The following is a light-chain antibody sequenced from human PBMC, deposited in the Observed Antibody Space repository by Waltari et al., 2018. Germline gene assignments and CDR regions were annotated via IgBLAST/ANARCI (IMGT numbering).Light chain of an antibody. CDR1: NSDVGGYNY. CDR3: SSYTSSGTLRI. V-gene: IGLV2-14*01. CDR2: DVT. Sequence: QSVLTQPASVSGSPGQSITISCTGTNSDVGGYNYVSWYQQYPGKAPRLMIYDVTKRPSGVSNRFSGSKSGNTASLTISVLQAEDEADYYCSSYTSSGTLRIFGGGTKVTAL. J-gene: IGLJ2*01.